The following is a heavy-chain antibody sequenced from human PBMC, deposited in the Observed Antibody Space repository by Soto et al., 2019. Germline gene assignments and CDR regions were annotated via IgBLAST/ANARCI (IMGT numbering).Heavy chain of an antibody. J-gene: IGHJ4*02. CDR3: AGPKRRFLEWLLYANFDY. CDR2: INHSGST. V-gene: IGHV4-34*01. Sequence: LSETLSLTCAVYGGSFSGYYWSWIRQPPGKGLEWIGEINHSGSTNCNPSLKSRVTISVDTSKNQFSLKLSSVTAADTAVYYCAGPKRRFLEWLLYANFDYWGQGTLVTVSS. D-gene: IGHD3-3*01. CDR1: GGSFSGYY.